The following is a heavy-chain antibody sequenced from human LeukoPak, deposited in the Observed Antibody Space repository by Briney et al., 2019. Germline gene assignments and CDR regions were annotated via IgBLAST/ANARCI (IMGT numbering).Heavy chain of an antibody. CDR3: TRNGGWYGIS. V-gene: IGHV3-23*01. CDR1: GFTLSSYE. Sequence: GGSLRLSCTVSGFTLSSYEMTWFRQAPGKGLEGVSRIGYGGADSHYADSVKGRFTISRDNSKNTLYLQLSSLRADDTAVYYCTRNGGWYGISWGQGTLVTVSS. J-gene: IGHJ4*02. D-gene: IGHD6-19*01. CDR2: IGYGGADS.